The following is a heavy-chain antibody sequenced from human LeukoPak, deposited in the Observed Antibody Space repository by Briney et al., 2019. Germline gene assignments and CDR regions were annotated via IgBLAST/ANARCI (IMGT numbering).Heavy chain of an antibody. CDR1: GYTLTNYN. D-gene: IGHD3-10*01. V-gene: IGHV1-18*01. J-gene: IGHJ4*02. CDR3: ARERFGEPFDY. CDR2: ISAYNGNT. Sequence: ASVKVSCKASGYTLTNYNISWVRQAPGQGLEWMGWISAYNGNTNYAQKLQGRVTMTTDTSTSTAYMELRSLRSDDTAVYYCARERFGEPFDYWGQGTLVTVSS.